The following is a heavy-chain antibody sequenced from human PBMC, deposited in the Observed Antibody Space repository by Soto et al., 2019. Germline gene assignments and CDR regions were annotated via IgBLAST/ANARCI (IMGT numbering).Heavy chain of an antibody. V-gene: IGHV3-23*01. J-gene: IGHJ6*02. CDR3: ARDRKMSTSRVYGMDV. CDR1: GFPVSSFA. D-gene: IGHD1-1*01. CDR2: VSGSGGSA. Sequence: GGSLRLSCAASGFPVSSFAMSWVRQAPGKGLEWVSGVSGSGGSAYYADSVKGRVTISRDNAKNKLYLHMNIMRAEDTALYYCARDRKMSTSRVYGMDVWGQGTTVTVSS.